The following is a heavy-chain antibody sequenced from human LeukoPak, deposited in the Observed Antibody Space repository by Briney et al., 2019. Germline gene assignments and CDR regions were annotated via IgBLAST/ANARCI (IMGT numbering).Heavy chain of an antibody. CDR3: ARRYSNCFFDY. V-gene: IGHV4-38-2*01. CDR2: IYHSGST. D-gene: IGHD4-11*01. Sequence: PSETLSLTCGVSAYSITSGYYWAWIRQPPGKGLEWIGNIYHSGSTYYNPSLKSRVTISVDTSKNQFSLKLSSVTAADTAVYYCARRYSNCFFDYWGQGTLVTASS. CDR1: AYSITSGYY. J-gene: IGHJ4*02.